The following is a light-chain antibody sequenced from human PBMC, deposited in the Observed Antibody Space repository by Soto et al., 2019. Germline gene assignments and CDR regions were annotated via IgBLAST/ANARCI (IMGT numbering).Light chain of an antibody. CDR2: DTS. J-gene: IGLJ1*01. CDR1: TGAVTSGHY. CDR3: LLSDHGALARV. V-gene: IGLV7-46*01. Sequence: QAVVTQEPSLTVSPGGTVNLTCGSSTGAVTSGHYPYWFQQKPGQAPRTLIYDTSNKHSWTPARFSGSLLGGKAALTLSGAQPEDEAEYYCLLSDHGALARVFGTGTKLTVL.